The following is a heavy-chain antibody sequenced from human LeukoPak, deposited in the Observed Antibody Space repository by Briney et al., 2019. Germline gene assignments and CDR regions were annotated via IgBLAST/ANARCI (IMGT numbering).Heavy chain of an antibody. CDR3: ARDLAESYLFDY. Sequence: GGSLRLSCAASGFTFSSNSMNWVRQAPGKGLEWVSYISSSSSTTYYADSVKGRFSISRDNSKNTLYLQMNGLRAEDTAVYFCARDLAESYLFDYWGQGTLVTVSS. CDR1: GFTFSSNS. D-gene: IGHD3-10*01. V-gene: IGHV3-48*01. J-gene: IGHJ4*02. CDR2: ISSSSSTT.